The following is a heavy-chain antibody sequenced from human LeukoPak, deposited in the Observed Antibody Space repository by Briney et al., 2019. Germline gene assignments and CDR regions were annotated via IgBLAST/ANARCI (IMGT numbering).Heavy chain of an antibody. CDR3: ATTRRMLVVAATPLDY. CDR2: ISYDGSNK. D-gene: IGHD2-15*01. V-gene: IGHV3-30*03. Sequence: PGRSLRLSCAASGFTFSSYGMHWVRQATGKGLEWVAVISYDGSNKYYADSVEGRFTISRDNSKNTLYLQMNSLRAEDTAVYYCATTRRMLVVAATPLDYWGQGTLVTVSS. J-gene: IGHJ4*02. CDR1: GFTFSSYG.